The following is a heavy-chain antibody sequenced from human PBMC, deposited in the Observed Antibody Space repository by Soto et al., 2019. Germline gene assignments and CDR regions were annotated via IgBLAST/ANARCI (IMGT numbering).Heavy chain of an antibody. J-gene: IGHJ4*02. CDR3: ARGYCSGGSCYGLFDY. CDR1: GYTFTSYY. CDR2: INPSGGST. D-gene: IGHD2-15*01. V-gene: IGHV1-46*03. Sequence: ASVKVSCKASGYTFTSYYMHWVRQAPGQGLEWMGIINPSGGSTSYAQKFQGRVTMTRDTSTSTVYMELSSLRSEDTAVYYCARGYCSGGSCYGLFDYWGQGTLVTVSS.